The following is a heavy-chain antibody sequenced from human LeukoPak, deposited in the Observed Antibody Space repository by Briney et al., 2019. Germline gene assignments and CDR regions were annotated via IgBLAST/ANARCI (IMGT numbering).Heavy chain of an antibody. J-gene: IGHJ4*02. CDR1: GYSFTSYW. D-gene: IGHD3-22*01. Sequence: GESLKISCKGPGYSFTSYWIGWVRQMPGKGLEWMGIIYPGDSDTRYSPSFQGQVTISADKSISTAYLQWSSLKASDTAMYYCARAMYYYDSSGYYPLDYWGQGTLVAVSS. V-gene: IGHV5-51*01. CDR2: IYPGDSDT. CDR3: ARAMYYYDSSGYYPLDY.